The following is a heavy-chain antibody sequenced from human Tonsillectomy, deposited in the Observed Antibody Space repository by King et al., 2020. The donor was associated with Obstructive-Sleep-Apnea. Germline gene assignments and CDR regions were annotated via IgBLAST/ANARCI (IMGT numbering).Heavy chain of an antibody. CDR2: INSDERST. V-gene: IGHV3-74*01. D-gene: IGHD2-2*02. CDR1: GFTFSNSW. J-gene: IGHJ4*02. Sequence: VQLVESGGGLVQPGGSLRLSCAASGFTFSNSWMHWVRQAPGKGLVWVSHINSDERSTNYADSVKGRFTISRDNAKNTVYLQMNSLRAEDTAVYYCARDRGYIPDYWGQGTLVTVSS. CDR3: ARDRGYIPDY.